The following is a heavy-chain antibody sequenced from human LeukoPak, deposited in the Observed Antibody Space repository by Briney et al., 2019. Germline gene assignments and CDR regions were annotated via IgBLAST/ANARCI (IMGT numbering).Heavy chain of an antibody. J-gene: IGHJ5*02. V-gene: IGHV3-23*01. CDR1: GFTFSSYA. D-gene: IGHD3-22*01. CDR3: AKGSTNYYDSSGYPPPFPAS. CDR2: ISGSGGST. Sequence: GGSLRLSCAASGFTFSSYAMSWVRQAPGKGLEWVSAISGSGGSTYYADSVKGRFTISRDNSKNTLYLQMNSLRAEDTAVYYCAKGSTNYYDSSGYPPPFPASWGQGTLVTVSS.